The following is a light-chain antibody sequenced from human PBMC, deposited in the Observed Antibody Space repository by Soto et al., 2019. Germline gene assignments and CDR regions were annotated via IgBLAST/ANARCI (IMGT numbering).Light chain of an antibody. CDR1: QTSSSW. CDR3: QQSYSTPWT. Sequence: DIHLTQSPSTLSASVGDRITITCRASQTSSSWLAWYHQKPGQAPKVLIYEDSTLESGVPSRFSGSGSGTDFTLTISSLQPEDFATYYCQQSYSTPWTFGQGTKVDIK. CDR2: EDS. J-gene: IGKJ1*01. V-gene: IGKV1-39*01.